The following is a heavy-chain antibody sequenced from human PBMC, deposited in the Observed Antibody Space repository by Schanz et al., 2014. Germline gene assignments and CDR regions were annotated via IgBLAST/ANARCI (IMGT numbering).Heavy chain of an antibody. V-gene: IGHV3-53*01. CDR2: IYSGGST. J-gene: IGHJ3*02. CDR3: ARDRWDWNNAFDI. D-gene: IGHD1-1*01. CDR1: GFTVSSNY. Sequence: EVQLVESGGGLIQPGGSLRLSCAASGFTVSSNYMSWVRQAPGKGLEWVSVIYSGGSTYYADSMKGRFTISRDNSKNTLYLQMNSLRAEDTAVYYCARDRWDWNNAFDIWGQGTMVTVSS.